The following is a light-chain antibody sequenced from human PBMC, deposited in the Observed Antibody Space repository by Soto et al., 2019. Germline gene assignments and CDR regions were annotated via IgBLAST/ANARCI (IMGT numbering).Light chain of an antibody. CDR1: QSVISTY. CDR3: QQFGASPTT. V-gene: IGKV3-20*01. CDR2: GAS. Sequence: EIVLTQSPGTLSLSPGERATLSCRASQSVISTYIAWYQQKPGQAPRLLLYGASNRATGIPDRFRGSGSGTDFTLTITRLGPEDSAMYFCQQFGASPTTFAQGTKLEIK. J-gene: IGKJ2*01.